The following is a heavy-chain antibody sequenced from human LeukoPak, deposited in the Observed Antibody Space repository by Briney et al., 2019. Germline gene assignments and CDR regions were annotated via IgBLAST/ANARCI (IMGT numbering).Heavy chain of an antibody. Sequence: SVKVPCKASGYTFTSYDINWVRQATGQGLEWMGRIIPILGIANSAQKFTGRVQITADKSTSTAYMELSSLRSEDTAVYYCARDIYYYDSSGYYYFDDWGQGTLVTVSS. J-gene: IGHJ4*02. CDR2: IIPILGIA. V-gene: IGHV1-69*04. CDR1: GYTFTSYD. D-gene: IGHD3-22*01. CDR3: ARDIYYYDSSGYYYFDD.